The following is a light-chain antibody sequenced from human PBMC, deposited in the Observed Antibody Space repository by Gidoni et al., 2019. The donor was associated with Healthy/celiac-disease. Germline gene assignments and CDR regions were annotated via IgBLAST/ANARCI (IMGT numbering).Light chain of an antibody. Sequence: DIQMTQSPSSLSASVGDRVTITCQASQDISNYLNWYQQNPGKAPKLLIYDASNLETGVPSRFSGSGSGTDFTFTISSLQPEDIATYYCQQYDNLPPVTCGPGTKVDIK. CDR1: QDISNY. CDR3: QQYDNLPPVT. J-gene: IGKJ3*01. V-gene: IGKV1-33*01. CDR2: DAS.